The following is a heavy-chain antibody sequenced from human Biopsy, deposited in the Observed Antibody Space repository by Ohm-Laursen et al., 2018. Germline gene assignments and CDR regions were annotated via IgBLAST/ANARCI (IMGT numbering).Heavy chain of an antibody. CDR3: TRGGYYYDSLAYYYWFDP. CDR2: INAKTGDT. J-gene: IGHJ5*02. V-gene: IGHV1-2*02. CDR1: GYTFTSYH. D-gene: IGHD3-22*01. Sequence: GSSVKVSCKASGYTFTSYHVHWVRQAPGQGLEWMGWINAKTGDTNYAQKFQGRVTITRDTSISTAYVDLSSLRSDDTAVYYCTRGGYYYDSLAYYYWFDPWGQGTLVTVSS.